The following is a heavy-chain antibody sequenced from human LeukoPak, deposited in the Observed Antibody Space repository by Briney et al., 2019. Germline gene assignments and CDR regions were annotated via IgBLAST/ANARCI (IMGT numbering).Heavy chain of an antibody. CDR1: GFTFSSYA. CDR3: AKEGDIVVVVAATAPNWFDP. Sequence: GGSLRLSCAASGFTFSSYAMSWVRQAPGKRLEWASAISGSGGSTYYADSVKGRFTISRDNSKNTLYLQMNSLRAEDTAVYYCAKEGDIVVVVAATAPNWFDPWGQGTLVTVSS. D-gene: IGHD2-15*01. V-gene: IGHV3-23*01. J-gene: IGHJ5*02. CDR2: ISGSGGST.